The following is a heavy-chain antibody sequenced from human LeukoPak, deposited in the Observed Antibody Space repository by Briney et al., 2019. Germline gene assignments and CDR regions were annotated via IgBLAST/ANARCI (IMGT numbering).Heavy chain of an antibody. D-gene: IGHD5-24*01. Sequence: GGSLRLSCAASGFTFSNYGMHWVRQAPGKGLEWVAFIRYDGSNKYYSDSVKGRFTISRDNSKNTLYLQMNSLRAEDTAVYYCAKDHGYNYDYWGQGTLVTVSS. CDR1: GFTFSNYG. CDR3: AKDHGYNYDY. CDR2: IRYDGSNK. J-gene: IGHJ4*02. V-gene: IGHV3-30*02.